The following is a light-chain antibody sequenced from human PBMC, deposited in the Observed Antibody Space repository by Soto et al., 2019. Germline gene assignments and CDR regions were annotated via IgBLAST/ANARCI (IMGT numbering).Light chain of an antibody. CDR1: QGIATY. CDR2: AAS. J-gene: IGKJ4*01. Sequence: QLTQSPSSLSASVGDRVTITCRASQGIATYLAWYQQKPGQAPNLLIYAASTLQSGVPSTFSGGGSGTDFTLTICSLQAEDFATYYCQQLNSYPLTFGGGTTVEL. V-gene: IGKV1-9*01. CDR3: QQLNSYPLT.